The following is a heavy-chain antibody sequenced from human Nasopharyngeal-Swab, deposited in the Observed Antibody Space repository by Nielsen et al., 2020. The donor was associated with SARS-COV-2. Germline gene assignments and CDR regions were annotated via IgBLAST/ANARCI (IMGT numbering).Heavy chain of an antibody. V-gene: IGHV4-39*07. CDR1: GGSISSSSYY. Sequence: LRLSCTVSGGSISSSSYYWGWIRQPPGKGLEWIGTIYYSGSTYYNPSLKSRVTISVDTSKNQFSLKLSYVTAADTAVYYCARERGRGGIWNYYYYYMDVWGKGTTVTVSS. D-gene: IGHD3-10*01. CDR2: IYYSGST. J-gene: IGHJ6*03. CDR3: ARERGRGGIWNYYYYYMDV.